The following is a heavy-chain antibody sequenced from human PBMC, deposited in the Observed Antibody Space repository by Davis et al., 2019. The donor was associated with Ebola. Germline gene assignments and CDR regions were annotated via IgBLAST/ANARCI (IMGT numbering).Heavy chain of an antibody. CDR3: ARMNSGSYYDQHPGYFDY. V-gene: IGHV1-2*04. Sequence: ASVKVSCKASGYTFTGYYMHWVRQAPGQGLEWMGWINPNSGGTNYAQKFQGWVTMTRDTSISTAYMELSRLRSDDTAVYYCARMNSGSYYDQHPGYFDYWGQGTLVTVSS. D-gene: IGHD1-26*01. J-gene: IGHJ4*02. CDR1: GYTFTGYY. CDR2: INPNSGGT.